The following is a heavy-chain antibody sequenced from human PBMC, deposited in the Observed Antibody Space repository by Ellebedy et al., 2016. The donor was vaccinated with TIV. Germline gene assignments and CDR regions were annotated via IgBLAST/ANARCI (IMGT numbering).Heavy chain of an antibody. D-gene: IGHD3-22*01. CDR3: ALYYDSSGYYDDAFDI. CDR1: GGTFSSYA. V-gene: IGHV1-69*13. CDR2: IIPIFGTA. Sequence: SVKVSCXASGGTFSSYAISWVRQAPGQGLEWMGGIIPIFGTANYAQKFQGRVTITADESTSTAYMELSSLRSEDTAVYYCALYYDSSGYYDDAFDIWGQGTMVTVSS. J-gene: IGHJ3*02.